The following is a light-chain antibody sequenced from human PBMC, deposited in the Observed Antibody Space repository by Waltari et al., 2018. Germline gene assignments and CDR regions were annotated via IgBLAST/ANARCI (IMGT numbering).Light chain of an antibody. Sequence: DIKKTQYPTSLSASVGDRVTITCQASQDISNYLNWYQQKPGKAPKLLIYDASNLETGVPSRFSGSGSGTDFTFTISSLQPEDIATYYCQQYDNLPLTFGGGTKVEIK. J-gene: IGKJ4*01. CDR1: QDISNY. CDR2: DAS. V-gene: IGKV1-33*01. CDR3: QQYDNLPLT.